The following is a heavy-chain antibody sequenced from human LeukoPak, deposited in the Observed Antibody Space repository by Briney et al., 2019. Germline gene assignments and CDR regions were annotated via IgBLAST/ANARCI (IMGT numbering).Heavy chain of an antibody. Sequence: GGSLRLSCAASGLTFSNYAMSWVRQAPGKGLEWVSSISDSGGSTYYADSVKGRFTISRDTSKNTLWLQMNSLRVDDTALYYCAKSLGGDYGSGSYYVVFDSWGQGTLVTVSS. CDR2: ISDSGGST. V-gene: IGHV3-23*01. CDR1: GLTFSNYA. CDR3: AKSLGGDYGSGSYYVVFDS. D-gene: IGHD3-10*01. J-gene: IGHJ4*02.